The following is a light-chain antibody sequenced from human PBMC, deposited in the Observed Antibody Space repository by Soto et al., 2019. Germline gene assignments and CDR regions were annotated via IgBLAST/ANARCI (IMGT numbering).Light chain of an antibody. Sequence: DIQMTQSPSSLSASVGDRVTITCRASQGISNYLAWYQQKPGKVPKLLIYAASTLQSGVSSRFSGSGSGTDFTLTISSLQPEDVATYYCQKYNSAPTFGQGTKVEIK. CDR3: QKYNSAPT. CDR2: AAS. CDR1: QGISNY. V-gene: IGKV1-27*01. J-gene: IGKJ1*01.